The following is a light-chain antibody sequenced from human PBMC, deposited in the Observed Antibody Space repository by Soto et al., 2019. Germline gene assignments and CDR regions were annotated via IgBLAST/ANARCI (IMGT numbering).Light chain of an antibody. V-gene: IGLV1-44*01. CDR2: SNN. CDR3: AAWDDSLNGPV. CDR1: SSNIGSNT. Sequence: QSVLTQPPSASGTPGQRVTISWSAISSNIGSNTVNWYQQLPGTAPKLLIYSNNQRPLGVPDRFSGSKSGTSASLAISGLQSEDEADYYCAAWDDSLNGPVFGGGTKLTVL. J-gene: IGLJ2*01.